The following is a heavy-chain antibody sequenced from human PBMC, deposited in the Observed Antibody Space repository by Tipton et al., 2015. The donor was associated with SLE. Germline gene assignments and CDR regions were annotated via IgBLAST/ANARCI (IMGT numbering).Heavy chain of an antibody. CDR3: ARDLIFEPLPPSLDY. V-gene: IGHV1-2*06. Sequence: QSGAEVKKPGASVRVSCKTSGYTFSGFYMHWLRQAPGQGPEWMGRINPNSGDTKYAHKFQGRVTMTRDTSISTGYMELSGLRSDDTAVYFGARDLIFEPLPPSLDYWGQGTLITVSS. CDR1: GYTFSGFY. CDR2: INPNSGDT. J-gene: IGHJ4*02. D-gene: IGHD3-3*02.